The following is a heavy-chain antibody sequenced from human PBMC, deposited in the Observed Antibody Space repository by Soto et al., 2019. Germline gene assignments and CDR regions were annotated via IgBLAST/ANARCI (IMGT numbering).Heavy chain of an antibody. CDR3: AITTSTVSYWFDP. CDR2: IKDDGGEQ. Sequence: EIQLMQSGGGLVRPGGSLRLSCAASGFSFSSYWMSWVRQAPGKGPEWVANIKDDGGEQHYVDSVKGRFTISRDNTENSLFLQMNNLRAEDSAIYYCAITTSTVSYWFDPWGPGTQVTVSS. D-gene: IGHD4-4*01. V-gene: IGHV3-7*03. J-gene: IGHJ5*02. CDR1: GFSFSSYW.